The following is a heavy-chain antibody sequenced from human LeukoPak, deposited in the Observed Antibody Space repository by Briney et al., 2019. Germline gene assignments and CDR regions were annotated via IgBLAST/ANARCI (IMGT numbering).Heavy chain of an antibody. J-gene: IGHJ4*02. D-gene: IGHD1-26*01. CDR1: GFTFSSYS. Sequence: WGSLRLSCAASGFTFSSYSMNWVRQAPGKRLEWVSSMSSSSTYIYYADSVKGRFTISRDNAKNSLYLQMNSLRAEDTAVYYCARDSGKYYFDYWGQGTLVTVSS. CDR3: ARDSGKYYFDY. CDR2: MSSSSTYI. V-gene: IGHV3-21*01.